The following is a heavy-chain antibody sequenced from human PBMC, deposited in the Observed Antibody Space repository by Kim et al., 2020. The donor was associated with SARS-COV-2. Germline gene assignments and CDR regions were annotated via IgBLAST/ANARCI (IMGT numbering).Heavy chain of an antibody. V-gene: IGHV2-5*02. D-gene: IGHD3-9*01. CDR3: AHRRGPRYFDWLFRGDQWPHDAFDI. CDR1: GFSLSTSGVG. CDR2: IYWDDDK. Sequence: SGPTLVNPTQTLTLTCTFSGFSLSTSGVGVGWIRQPPGKALEWLALIYWDDDKRYSPSLKSRLTITKDTSKNQVVLTMTNMDPVDTATYYCAHRRGPRYFDWLFRGDQWPHDAFDIWGQGTMVTVSS. J-gene: IGHJ3*02.